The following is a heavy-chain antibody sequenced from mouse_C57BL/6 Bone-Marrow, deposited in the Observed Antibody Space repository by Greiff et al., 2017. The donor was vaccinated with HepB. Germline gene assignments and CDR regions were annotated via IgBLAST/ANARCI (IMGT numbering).Heavy chain of an antibody. Sequence: EVQLQQSGAELVRPGASVKLSCTASGFNIKDDYMHWVKQRPEQGLEWIGWIDPENGDTEYASKFQGKATITADTSSNTAYLQLSSLTSEDTAVYYCTLLRRGFAYWGQGTLVTVSA. CDR3: TLLRRGFAY. CDR1: GFNIKDDY. V-gene: IGHV14-4*01. CDR2: IDPENGDT. D-gene: IGHD1-1*01. J-gene: IGHJ3*01.